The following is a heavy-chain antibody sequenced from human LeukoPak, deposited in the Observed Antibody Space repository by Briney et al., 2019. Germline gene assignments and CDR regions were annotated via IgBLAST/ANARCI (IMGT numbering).Heavy chain of an antibody. J-gene: IGHJ6*03. CDR2: INQDGSEK. V-gene: IGHV3-7*01. CDR3: ARGPDTTMVAFWYYMDV. Sequence: GGSLRLSCAASGFTFNSYWMTWVRQAPGKGLEWVANINQDGSEKHYVDSVKGRFTISRDNAKSSLFLQMNSLRAEDTALYYCARGPDTTMVAFWYYMDVWGKGITVTVSS. CDR1: GFTFNSYW. D-gene: IGHD5-18*01.